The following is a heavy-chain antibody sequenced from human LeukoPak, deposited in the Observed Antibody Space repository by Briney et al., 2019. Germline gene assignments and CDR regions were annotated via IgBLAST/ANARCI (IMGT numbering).Heavy chain of an antibody. J-gene: IGHJ4*02. Sequence: ASVKVSCKISGYTLTELSIHWVRQAPGKGLEWMGGFDPEDAKTCYLEKFQGRVTMTEDTSTDTAYMELSSLTSEDTAVYYCATRSYDFWSTSEYYFDYWGQGTVVTVSS. V-gene: IGHV1-24*01. CDR2: FDPEDAKT. D-gene: IGHD3-3*01. CDR3: ATRSYDFWSTSEYYFDY. CDR1: GYTLTELS.